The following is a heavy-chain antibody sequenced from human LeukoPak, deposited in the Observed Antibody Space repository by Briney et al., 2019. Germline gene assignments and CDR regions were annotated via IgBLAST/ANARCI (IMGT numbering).Heavy chain of an antibody. Sequence: GGSLRLSCAASGFTFSSYLMHWVRQAPGKGLEWVANIKQDGSEKYYVDSVKGRFTISRDNAKNSLYLQMNSLRVEDTAVYYCARGGRKLYSGSYPYDYWGQGTLVTVSS. D-gene: IGHD1-26*01. J-gene: IGHJ4*02. V-gene: IGHV3-7*01. CDR2: IKQDGSEK. CDR3: ARGGRKLYSGSYPYDY. CDR1: GFTFSSYL.